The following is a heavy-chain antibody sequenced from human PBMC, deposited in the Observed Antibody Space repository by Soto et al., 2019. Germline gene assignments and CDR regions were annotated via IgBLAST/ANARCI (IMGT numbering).Heavy chain of an antibody. CDR3: ATSYSAYDYHYYYGMDV. CDR2: INAGNGNT. V-gene: IGHV1-3*05. D-gene: IGHD5-12*01. J-gene: IGHJ6*02. CDR1: GYTFTNYA. Sequence: QVQLVQSGAEEKKPGASVKVSCKASGYTFTNYAIHWVRQAPGQRLEWMGWINAGNGNTKYSQKFQSRVTITRDTSASTAYMELSSLRSEDTAVYYCATSYSAYDYHYYYGMDVWGQGTTVTVSS.